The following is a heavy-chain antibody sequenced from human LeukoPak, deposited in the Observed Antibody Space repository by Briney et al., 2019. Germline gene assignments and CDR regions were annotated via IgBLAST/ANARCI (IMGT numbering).Heavy chain of an antibody. J-gene: IGHJ4*02. CDR2: ITGSSNFM. Sequence: GGSLRLSCEASGFTFSNAWMSWVRQAPGKGLEWVSSITGSSNFMSYADSVKGRFTISRDNARNSLYLQMNSLGAEDTAVYYCAGDFSQSRNSDYWGQGTLVTVSS. V-gene: IGHV3-21*01. CDR3: AGDFSQSRNSDY. CDR1: GFTFSNAW. D-gene: IGHD4-23*01.